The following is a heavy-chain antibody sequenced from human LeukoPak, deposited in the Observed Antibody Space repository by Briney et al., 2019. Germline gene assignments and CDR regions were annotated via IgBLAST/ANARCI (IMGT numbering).Heavy chain of an antibody. Sequence: PSQTLSLTCTVSGGSISSGGYYWSWIRQAPGKGREWIGYIYHSGSTYYNPSLKSRVTIAVDRSKNQFSLKLSSVTAADTAVYYCARDDRELIDYWGQGTLVTVSS. CDR1: GGSISSGGYY. V-gene: IGHV4-30-2*01. CDR2: IYHSGST. J-gene: IGHJ4*02. CDR3: ARDDRELIDY. D-gene: IGHD3-10*01.